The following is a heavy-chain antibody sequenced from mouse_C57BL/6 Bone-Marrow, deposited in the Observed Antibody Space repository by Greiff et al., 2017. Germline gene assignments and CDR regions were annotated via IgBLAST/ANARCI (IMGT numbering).Heavy chain of an antibody. J-gene: IGHJ4*01. V-gene: IGHV14-4*01. D-gene: IGHD1-1*01. Sequence: EVQLQQSGAELVRPGASVKLSCTASGFNIKDDYMHWVKQRPEQGLEWIGWIDPENGDTEYASKFQGKGTITADTSSNTAYLQLSSLTSEDTAVYYCTTWGGSSLGYAMDYWGQGTSVTVSS. CDR3: TTWGGSSLGYAMDY. CDR2: IDPENGDT. CDR1: GFNIKDDY.